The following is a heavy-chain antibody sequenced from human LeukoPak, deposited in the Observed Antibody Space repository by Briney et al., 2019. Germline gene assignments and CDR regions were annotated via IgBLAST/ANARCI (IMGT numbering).Heavy chain of an antibody. CDR1: GFTFSIYA. J-gene: IGHJ4*02. V-gene: IGHV3-23*01. D-gene: IGHD6-13*01. CDR2: ISGSGCST. Sequence: GGSLRLSYAPSGFTFSIYAMSSVRHPPGKGLEWVSGISGSGCSTYYADCVNGRFTISRDNSKNTLYLQMNSLRAEDTAVYYCAKDRYSSSWYGSFDYWGQGTLVTVSS. CDR3: AKDRYSSSWYGSFDY.